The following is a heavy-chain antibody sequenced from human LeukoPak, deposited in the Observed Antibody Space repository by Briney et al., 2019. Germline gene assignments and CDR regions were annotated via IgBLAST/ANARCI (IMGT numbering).Heavy chain of an antibody. J-gene: IGHJ4*02. V-gene: IGHV4-59*01. Sequence: PSETLSLTCAVYGGSFSSYYWSWIRQPPGKGLEWIGYIYYSGSTNYNPSLKSRVTISVDTSKNQFSLKLSSVTAADTAVYYCARVRGSWLTYFDYWGQGTLVTVSS. D-gene: IGHD6-13*01. CDR3: ARVRGSWLTYFDY. CDR1: GGSFSSYY. CDR2: IYYSGST.